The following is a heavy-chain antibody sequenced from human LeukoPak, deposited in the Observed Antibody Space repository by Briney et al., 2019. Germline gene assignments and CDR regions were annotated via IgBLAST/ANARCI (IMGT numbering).Heavy chain of an antibody. J-gene: IGHJ6*02. CDR1: GGSISSGGYY. CDR2: IYHSGST. CDR3: ARDRGYYDSSGYHYYYYGMDV. D-gene: IGHD3-22*01. V-gene: IGHV4-39*07. Sequence: SETLSLTCTVSGGSISSGGYYWSWIRQHPGKGLEWIGSIYHSGSTYYNPSLKSRVTISVDTSKNQFSLKLSSVTAADTAVYYCARDRGYYDSSGYHYYYYGMDVWGQGTTVTVSS.